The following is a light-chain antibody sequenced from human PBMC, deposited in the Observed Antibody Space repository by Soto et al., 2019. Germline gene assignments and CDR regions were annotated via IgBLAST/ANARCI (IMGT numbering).Light chain of an antibody. J-gene: IGKJ5*01. CDR1: QDISVY. CDR2: SAS. CDR3: QKFNTAPLT. V-gene: IGKV1-27*01. Sequence: DIQMTQSPSSLSASVGDRVTITCRASQDISVYLAWYQQKPGKVPKLLIYSASTLQSGDPSRFSGSGSGTDFTLTISSLQPEDVATYYCQKFNTAPLTVGQGTRLEIK.